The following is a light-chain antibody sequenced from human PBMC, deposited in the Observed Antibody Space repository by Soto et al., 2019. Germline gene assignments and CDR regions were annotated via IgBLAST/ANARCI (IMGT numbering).Light chain of an antibody. CDR3: SSYAGSNKV. V-gene: IGLV2-8*01. J-gene: IGLJ3*02. CDR1: ISDVGNYNY. CDR2: EVN. Sequence: QSALTQPPSASGSPGQSVTISCTGTISDVGNYNYVSWYQQYPGKVPKLMIYEVNKRPSGVPDRFSGSKSGNTASLTVSGLQAEDEADYYCSSYAGSNKVFGGGTKLTVL.